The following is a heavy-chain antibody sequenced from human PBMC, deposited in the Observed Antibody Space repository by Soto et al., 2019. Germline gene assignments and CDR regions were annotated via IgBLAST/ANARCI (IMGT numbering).Heavy chain of an antibody. CDR3: ARDRLVPYGYGMDV. CDR1: GFTFRSYG. V-gene: IGHV3-33*01. D-gene: IGHD2-2*01. Sequence: QMQLVESGGGVVQPGRSLRLSCAASGFTFRSYGIHWVRQAPGKGLEWVALIWFDGRKKYYVDSVKGRFAVSRDNSKNTLYLQMNSLRVEDTAVYYCARDRLVPYGYGMDVWGQGTTVTVSS. CDR2: IWFDGRKK. J-gene: IGHJ6*02.